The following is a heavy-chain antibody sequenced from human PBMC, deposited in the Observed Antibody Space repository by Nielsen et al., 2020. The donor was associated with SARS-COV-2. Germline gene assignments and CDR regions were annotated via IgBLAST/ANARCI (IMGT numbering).Heavy chain of an antibody. D-gene: IGHD6-13*01. CDR2: TYPGDSDT. V-gene: IGHV5-51*06. Sequence: VRQMPGKGLERMGITYPGDSDTRYSPSFQGQVTIPADKSISTAYLQWSSLKASDTAMYYCARLGGIAAAGFGMDVWGQGTTVTVSS. CDR3: ARLGGIAAAGFGMDV. J-gene: IGHJ6*02.